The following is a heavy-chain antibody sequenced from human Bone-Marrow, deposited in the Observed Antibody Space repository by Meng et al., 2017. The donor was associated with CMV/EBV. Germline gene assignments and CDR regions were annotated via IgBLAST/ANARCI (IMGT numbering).Heavy chain of an antibody. D-gene: IGHD2-2*01. CDR3: ARRMLPFHYCSSTSCANWFDP. J-gene: IGHJ5*02. CDR1: GGTFSSYA. CDR2: IIPIFGTA. Sequence: SVKVSCKASGGTFSSYAISWVRQAPGQGLEWMGGIIPIFGTANYAQKFQGRVTITTDESTSTAYMELSSLRSEDTAVYYCARRMLPFHYCSSTSCANWFDPWGQGTLVTVSS. V-gene: IGHV1-69*05.